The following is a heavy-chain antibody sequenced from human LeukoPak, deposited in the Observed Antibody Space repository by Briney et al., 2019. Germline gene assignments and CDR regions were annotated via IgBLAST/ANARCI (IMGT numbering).Heavy chain of an antibody. CDR3: ARRSYSSSWVDAFDI. CDR1: GGSISSYY. D-gene: IGHD6-13*01. Sequence: PSQTLSLTCTVSGGSISSYYWSWIRQPPGKGLEWIGYIYYSGSTNYNPSLKSRVTISVDTSKNQFSLKLSSVTAADTAVYYCARRSYSSSWVDAFDIWGQGTMVTVSS. J-gene: IGHJ3*02. V-gene: IGHV4-59*08. CDR2: IYYSGST.